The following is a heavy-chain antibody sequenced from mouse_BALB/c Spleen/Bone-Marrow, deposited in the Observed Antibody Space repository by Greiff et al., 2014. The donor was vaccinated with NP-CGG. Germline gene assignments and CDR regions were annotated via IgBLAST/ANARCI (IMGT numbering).Heavy chain of an antibody. CDR2: IWADGST. J-gene: IGHJ4*01. Sequence: QVQLQQSGPGLVAPSQSLSITCTVSGFSLTNYGVHWVRQPPGKGLEWLGVIWADGSTNYNSALMSRLSISKDNSKSQVFFKMNSLQTDDTAMYHCARNTTATGAMDYWGQGTSVTVSS. CDR3: ARNTTATGAMDY. CDR1: GFSLTNYG. V-gene: IGHV2-9*02. D-gene: IGHD1-2*01.